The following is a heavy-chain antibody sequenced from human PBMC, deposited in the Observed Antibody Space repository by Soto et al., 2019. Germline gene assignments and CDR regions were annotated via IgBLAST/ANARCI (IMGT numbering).Heavy chain of an antibody. V-gene: IGHV1-18*01. Sequence: GASVKVSCKASGYTFTSYGISWVRQAPGQGLEWMGWISAYNGNTNYAQKLQGRVTMTTDTSTSTAYMELRSLRSDDTAVYYCARDQGVDCSSTSCYYLDPWGQGTLVTVSS. CDR1: GYTFTSYG. CDR3: ARDQGVDCSSTSCYYLDP. D-gene: IGHD2-2*01. CDR2: ISAYNGNT. J-gene: IGHJ5*02.